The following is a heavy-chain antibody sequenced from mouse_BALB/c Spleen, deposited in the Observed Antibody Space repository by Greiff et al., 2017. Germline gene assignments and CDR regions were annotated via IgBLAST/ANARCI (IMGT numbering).Heavy chain of an antibody. J-gene: IGHJ1*01. D-gene: IGHD2-3*01. CDR3: ARYDRGYFDV. CDR2: INPSTGYT. V-gene: IGHV1-7*01. CDR1: GYTFTSYW. Sequence: QVQLQQSGAELAKPGASVKMSCKASGYTFTSYWMHWVKQRPGQGLEWIGYINPSTGYTEYNQKFKDKATLTADKSSSTAYMQLSSLTSEDSAVYYCARYDRGYFDVWGAGTTVTVSS.